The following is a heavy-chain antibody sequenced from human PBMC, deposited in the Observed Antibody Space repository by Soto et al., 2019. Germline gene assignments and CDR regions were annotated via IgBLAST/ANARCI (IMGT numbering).Heavy chain of an antibody. J-gene: IGHJ4*02. CDR2: ISWNSGKI. Sequence: EVQLAESGGNLVQPGRSLRLSCAGSGFNFDDFAMHWVRQAPGKGLEWVSSISWNSGKIGYADSVKGRFTISRDNAKKSPDLEMNSLRPEDTALYYCAKGPEYSSRWYGPYYFDYWGQGTLVTVSS. CDR3: AKGPEYSSRWYGPYYFDY. CDR1: GFNFDDFA. V-gene: IGHV3-9*01. D-gene: IGHD6-13*01.